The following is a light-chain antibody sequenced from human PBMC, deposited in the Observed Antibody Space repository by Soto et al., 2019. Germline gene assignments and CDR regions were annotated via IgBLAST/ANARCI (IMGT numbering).Light chain of an antibody. CDR1: SSDVGGYNY. CDR2: EVN. V-gene: IGLV2-8*01. J-gene: IGLJ1*01. Sequence: QSALTQPPSASGSPGQSVTISCTGTSSDVGGYNYVSWYQQHPGKVPKLIIYEVNKRPSGVPDRSSGSKSGNTASLTVAGLHADEEADYYCTSYDGGNKVFGTGTKVTVL. CDR3: TSYDGGNKV.